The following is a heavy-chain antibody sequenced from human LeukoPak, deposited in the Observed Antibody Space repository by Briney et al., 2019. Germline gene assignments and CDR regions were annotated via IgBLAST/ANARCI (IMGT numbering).Heavy chain of an antibody. Sequence: SETLSLTCTVSGGSISSYYWSWIRQPAGKGLEWIGRIYTSGSTNYNPSLKSRVTISVDTSKNQFSLKLSSVTAADTAVYYCARGYSSSSEAHYYYYYMDVWGKGTTVTVSS. D-gene: IGHD6-6*01. J-gene: IGHJ6*03. CDR3: ARGYSSSSEAHYYYYYMDV. V-gene: IGHV4-4*07. CDR2: IYTSGST. CDR1: GGSISSYY.